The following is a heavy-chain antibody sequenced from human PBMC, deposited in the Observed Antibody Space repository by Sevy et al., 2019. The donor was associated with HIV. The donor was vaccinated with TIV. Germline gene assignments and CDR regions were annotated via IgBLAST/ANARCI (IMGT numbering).Heavy chain of an antibody. Sequence: GGSLRLSCATSGFKFKSFWMHWVRQAPGKGRVWVSRINGDASSTAYADSVKGRFTNSRDDAKSTVYLQMNRLTAGDTAVYYCAREDNWNDLTWGQGTLVTVSS. CDR1: GFKFKSFW. CDR3: AREDNWNDLT. V-gene: IGHV3-74*01. CDR2: INGDASST. D-gene: IGHD1-20*01. J-gene: IGHJ5*02.